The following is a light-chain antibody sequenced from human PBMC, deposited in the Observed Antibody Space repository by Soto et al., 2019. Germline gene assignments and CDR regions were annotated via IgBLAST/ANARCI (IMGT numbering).Light chain of an antibody. J-gene: IGKJ5*01. Sequence: EIVLTQSPGTLSLSPGERATPSCRASQSVSSSYLAWYQQKPGQAPRLLIYGASSRATGIPDRFSGSGSGTDFTLTISRLAPEDFAVYYCQQYGSSPPITFGQGTRLEIK. CDR1: QSVSSSY. V-gene: IGKV3-20*01. CDR2: GAS. CDR3: QQYGSSPPIT.